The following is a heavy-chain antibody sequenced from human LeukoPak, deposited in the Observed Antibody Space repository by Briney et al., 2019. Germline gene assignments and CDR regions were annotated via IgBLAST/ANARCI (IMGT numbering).Heavy chain of an antibody. D-gene: IGHD1-7*01. CDR2: ISGSGGNK. J-gene: IGHJ4*02. CDR1: GFTFSSXP. V-gene: IGHV3-23*01. CDR3: AKERPQTTSFDY. Sequence: GGXXXXXXAXSGFTFSSXPMNWVRQAPGKGVEWVSTISGSGGNKYYADSVKGRLTISRENCKNRVYQKMNSLRAEDTAIYYCAKERPQTTSFDYWGQGTLVTVSS.